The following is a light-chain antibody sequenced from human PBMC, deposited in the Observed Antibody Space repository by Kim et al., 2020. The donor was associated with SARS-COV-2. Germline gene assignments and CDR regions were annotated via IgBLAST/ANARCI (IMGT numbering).Light chain of an antibody. CDR2: GAS. J-gene: IGKJ5*01. Sequence: ASVGDRVTITCRASQNIRNDLGWYQQNPGRAPKRLIYGASSLQSGVPPRFSGSGSGTEFTLTISSVQPEDFATYFCLQHSTYPSTFGQGTRLEIK. V-gene: IGKV1-17*01. CDR3: LQHSTYPST. CDR1: QNIRND.